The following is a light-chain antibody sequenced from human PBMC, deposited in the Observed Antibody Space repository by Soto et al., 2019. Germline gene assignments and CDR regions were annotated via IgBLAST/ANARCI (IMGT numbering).Light chain of an antibody. CDR1: RSNIGAGYD. J-gene: IGLJ1*01. V-gene: IGLV1-40*01. CDR3: QSYARRLSEV. CDR2: GNS. Sequence: QSVLTQPPSVSGAPGQRVTISCTGSRSNIGAGYDVHWYQQVPGTVPKLLIYGNSNRPSGVPDRYSGSKSGTSASLVITGLQADDEADYYCQSYARRLSEVFGTGTKLTVL.